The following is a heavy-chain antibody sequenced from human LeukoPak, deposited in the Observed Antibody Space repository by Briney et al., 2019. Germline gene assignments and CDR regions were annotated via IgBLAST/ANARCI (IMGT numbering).Heavy chain of an antibody. CDR1: GFTFSSYA. Sequence: GGSLRLSCSASGFTFSSYAMHWVRQAPGKGLEYVSAISSNGGSTYYADSVKGRFTISRDNSKNTLYLQMSSLRAEDTAAYYCVKDLQGQYSSGWYGFDYWGQGTLVTVSS. CDR3: VKDLQGQYSSGWYGFDY. V-gene: IGHV3-64D*06. D-gene: IGHD6-19*01. CDR2: ISSNGGST. J-gene: IGHJ4*02.